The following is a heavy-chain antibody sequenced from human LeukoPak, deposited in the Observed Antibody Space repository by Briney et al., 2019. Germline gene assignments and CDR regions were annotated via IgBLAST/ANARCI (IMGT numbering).Heavy chain of an antibody. CDR3: AREYSYGYLDY. J-gene: IGHJ4*02. D-gene: IGHD5-18*01. CDR1: GGSISSYY. CDR2: IYYSGST. V-gene: IGHV4-59*01. Sequence: SETLSLTCTVSGGSISSYYWSWIRQPPGKGLEWIGYIYYSGSTNYNPSLKSRVTISVDTSKNQFSLKLSSVTAADTAVYYCAREYSYGYLDYWGQGTLITVSS.